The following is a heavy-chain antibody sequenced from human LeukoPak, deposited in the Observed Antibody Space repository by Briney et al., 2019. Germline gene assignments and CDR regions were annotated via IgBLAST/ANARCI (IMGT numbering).Heavy chain of an antibody. J-gene: IGHJ5*02. CDR2: ISSSGATM. D-gene: IGHD3-10*01. Sequence: GGSLRLSCAASGFTFSTYSMNWVRQAPGKGLEWLSYISSSGATMHYADSVKGRFTISRDNAKNSLYLQMSSLRDEDTAVYYCARGQEVRGLGPWGQGTLVTVSS. V-gene: IGHV3-48*02. CDR1: GFTFSTYS. CDR3: ARGQEVRGLGP.